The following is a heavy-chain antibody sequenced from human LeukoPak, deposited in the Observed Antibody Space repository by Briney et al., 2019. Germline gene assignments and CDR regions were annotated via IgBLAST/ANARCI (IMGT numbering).Heavy chain of an antibody. CDR1: GYTLTELS. Sequence: ASVKVSCKVSGYTLTELSMHWVRQAPGKGLEWMGVFDPEDGETSYAQKFQGRVTMTEDTSTDTAYMAMRSLRSEDTAVYYCATAWGGRYYYYMDVWGKGTTVTVSS. CDR3: ATAWGGRYYYYMDV. D-gene: IGHD3-16*01. V-gene: IGHV1-24*01. J-gene: IGHJ6*03. CDR2: FDPEDGET.